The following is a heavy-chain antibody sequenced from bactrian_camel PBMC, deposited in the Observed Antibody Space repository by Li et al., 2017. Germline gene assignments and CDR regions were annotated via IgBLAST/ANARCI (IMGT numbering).Heavy chain of an antibody. CDR3: AADLPYSGGYYYTLGY. Sequence: VQLVESGGGLVQPGGSLRLSCAVSGFTLSSAAMSWVRQAPGKGLEWVSAVNSDGGLTYYQDSVKGRFFISRDNAKNTLYLQMNSLKPEDTAMYYCAADLPYSGGYYYTLGYWGQGTQVTVS. CDR1: GFTLSSAA. CDR2: VNSDGGLT. J-gene: IGHJ6*01. V-gene: IGHV3S31*01. D-gene: IGHD2*01.